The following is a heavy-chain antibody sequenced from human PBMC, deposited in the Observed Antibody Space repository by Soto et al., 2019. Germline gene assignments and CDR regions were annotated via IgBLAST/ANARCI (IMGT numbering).Heavy chain of an antibody. Sequence: EVQLVESGGGLVQPGGSLRLACAASGFIFSDYSMNWVRQFPGKGLEWIAYIDGGSSAIHYTDSVKDRFTISRDNARNSLYLQMNSLRDEDTAVYYCTREGSWGRGTQVTVSS. CDR2: IDGGSSAI. J-gene: IGHJ4*02. V-gene: IGHV3-48*02. CDR1: GFIFSDYS. CDR3: TREGS.